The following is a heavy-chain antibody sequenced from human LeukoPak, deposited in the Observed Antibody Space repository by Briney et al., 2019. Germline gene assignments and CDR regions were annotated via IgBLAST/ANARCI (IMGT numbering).Heavy chain of an antibody. J-gene: IGHJ4*02. CDR1: GFTFSSYS. CDR3: ATKDGYNFDY. V-gene: IGHV3-7*01. Sequence: PGGSLRLSCAASGFTFSSYSMNWVRQAPGKGLEWVANIKQDGSEKYYVDSVKGRFTISRDNAKNSLFLQMNSLRAEDTAVYYCATKDGYNFDYWGQGNLVTVSS. CDR2: IKQDGSEK. D-gene: IGHD5-24*01.